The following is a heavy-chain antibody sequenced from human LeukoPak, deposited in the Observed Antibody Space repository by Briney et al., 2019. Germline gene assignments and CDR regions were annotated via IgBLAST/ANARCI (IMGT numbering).Heavy chain of an antibody. CDR1: GFTFDDYG. V-gene: IGHV4-34*01. CDR3: ARQSQLQDNWFDP. CDR2: INHSGST. Sequence: PGGPLRLSCAASGFTFDDYGMSWVRQAPGKGLEWIGEINHSGSTNYNPSLKSRVTISVDTSKNQFSLKLSSVTAADTAVYYCARQSQLQDNWFDPWGQGTLVTVSS. D-gene: IGHD2-2*01. J-gene: IGHJ5*02.